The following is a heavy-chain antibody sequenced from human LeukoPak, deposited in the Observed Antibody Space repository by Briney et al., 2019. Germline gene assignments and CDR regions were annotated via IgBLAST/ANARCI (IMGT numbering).Heavy chain of an antibody. CDR2: ISSSSSYI. V-gene: IGHV3-21*01. CDR3: AREGTEAFDI. J-gene: IGHJ3*02. CDR1: GFTFSSYS. Sequence: GGFLRLSCAASGFTFSSYSISWVRQAPGKGLEWISSISSSSSYIYYADSVKGRFTISRDNAKNSLYLQMNSLRAEDTAVYYCAREGTEAFDIWGQGTMVTVSS.